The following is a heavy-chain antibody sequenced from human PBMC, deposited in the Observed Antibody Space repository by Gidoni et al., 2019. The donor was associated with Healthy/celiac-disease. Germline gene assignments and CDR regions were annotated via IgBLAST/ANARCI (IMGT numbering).Heavy chain of an antibody. J-gene: IGHJ4*02. Sequence: EVKLVASGGGLVQHWRPLILSCAASGFTFRSYWMSWVRQAPGKGLEWVANRKQDGSGKYYVDSVKGRFTISRDNAKNSLYLQMNSLRAEDTAVYYCARERGSYWDLDYWGQGTLVTVSS. D-gene: IGHD1-26*01. V-gene: IGHV3-7*01. CDR3: ARERGSYWDLDY. CDR2: RKQDGSGK. CDR1: GFTFRSYW.